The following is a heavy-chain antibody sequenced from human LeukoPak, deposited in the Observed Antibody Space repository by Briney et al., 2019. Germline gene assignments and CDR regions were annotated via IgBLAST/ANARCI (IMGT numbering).Heavy chain of an antibody. V-gene: IGHV3-48*02. D-gene: IGHD3-10*01. CDR2: ISSSSSII. J-gene: IGHJ3*02. CDR1: GFSFSSYS. Sequence: GGSLRLSCAASGFSFSSYSMNLVRQAPGKGLEWVAYISSSSSIIYYADSVKGRFTISRDNAKKSMYLQMNSLRDEDTAVYYCLWFGEVFGGDDLFDMWGQGTMVTVSS. CDR3: LWFGEVFGGDDLFDM.